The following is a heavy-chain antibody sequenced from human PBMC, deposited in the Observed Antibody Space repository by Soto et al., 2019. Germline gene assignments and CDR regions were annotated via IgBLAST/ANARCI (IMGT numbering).Heavy chain of an antibody. D-gene: IGHD2-15*01. J-gene: IGHJ6*02. V-gene: IGHV1-46*01. Sequence: GSVKVSWKASGYTFTSYYMHRVRQAPGQGLEWMGIINPSGGSTSYAQKFQGRVTMTRDTSTSTVYMELSSLRSEDTALYYCAREGLAANYYYYGMDVWGQGTTVTVS. CDR1: GYTFTSYY. CDR3: AREGLAANYYYYGMDV. CDR2: INPSGGST.